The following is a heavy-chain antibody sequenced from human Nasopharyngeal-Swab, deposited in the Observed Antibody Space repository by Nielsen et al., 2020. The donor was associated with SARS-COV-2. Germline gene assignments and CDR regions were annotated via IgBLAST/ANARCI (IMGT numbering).Heavy chain of an antibody. CDR3: ARDRSQYDILTGYPYHFDY. CDR2: IIPIFGTA. CDR1: GGTFSSYA. D-gene: IGHD3-9*01. Sequence: SVKVSCKASGGTFSSYAISWVRQAPGQGLEWMGGIIPIFGTANYAQKFQGRVTITADKSTSTAYMELSSLRSEDTAVYYCARDRSQYDILTGYPYHFDYWGQGTLVTVSS. V-gene: IGHV1-69*06. J-gene: IGHJ4*02.